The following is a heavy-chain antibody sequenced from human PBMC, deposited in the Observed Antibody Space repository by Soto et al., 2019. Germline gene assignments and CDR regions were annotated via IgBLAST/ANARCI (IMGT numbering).Heavy chain of an antibody. CDR3: ATALGCRSTSCTLDY. D-gene: IGHD2-2*01. CDR1: GGTFGSYA. CDR2: IIPVSGAA. Sequence: QVQLVQSGAEVKKPGSSVKVSCKASGGTFGSYAFSWVRQAPGQGLEGMGGIIPVSGAAHYAQKFQGRGTITADEYTSTAYMELSSLSSQDTAVYYCATALGCRSTSCTLDYWGQGTRVIVSS. V-gene: IGHV1-69*01. J-gene: IGHJ4*02.